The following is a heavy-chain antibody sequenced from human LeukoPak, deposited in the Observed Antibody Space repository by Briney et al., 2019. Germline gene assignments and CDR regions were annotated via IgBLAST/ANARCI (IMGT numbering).Heavy chain of an antibody. V-gene: IGHV4-4*02. CDR1: GGSISSSNW. CDR3: ARPRRYYYGSGSTEYYFDY. CDR2: IYHSGST. J-gene: IGHJ4*02. Sequence: PSETLSLTCAVSGGSISSSNWWSWVRQPPGKGLEWIGEIYHSGSTNYNPSLKSRVTISVDKSKNQFSLKLSSVTAADTAVYYCARPRRYYYGSGSTEYYFDYWGQGTLVTVSS. D-gene: IGHD3-10*01.